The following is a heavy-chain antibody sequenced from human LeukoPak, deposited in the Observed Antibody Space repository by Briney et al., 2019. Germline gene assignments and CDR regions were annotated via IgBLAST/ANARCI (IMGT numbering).Heavy chain of an antibody. CDR2: FHDSRGT. CDR1: GGSISSFY. D-gene: IGHD1-26*01. Sequence: SETLSLTCSVSGGSISSFYWSWIRQPPGKGLEWIGYFHDSRGTNYNPSLKSRVTISLDTSKNQFSLRLSSVTAADTAVYYCARGDPTGRPGIGLDYWGQGTLVTVSS. CDR3: ARGDPTGRPGIGLDY. V-gene: IGHV4-59*01. J-gene: IGHJ4*02.